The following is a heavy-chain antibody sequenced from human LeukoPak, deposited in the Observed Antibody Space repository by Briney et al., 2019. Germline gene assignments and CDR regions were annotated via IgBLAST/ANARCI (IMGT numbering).Heavy chain of an antibody. CDR3: ARALPYIAAAGIGWFDP. CDR2: IYYSGST. CDR1: GYSISSGYY. V-gene: IGHV4-38-2*02. D-gene: IGHD6-13*01. J-gene: IGHJ5*02. Sequence: SETLSLTCTVSGYSISSGYYWGWIRQPPGKGLEWIGSIYYSGSTYYNPSLKSRVTISVDTSKNQFSLKLSSVTAADTAVYYCARALPYIAAAGIGWFDPWGQGTLVTVSS.